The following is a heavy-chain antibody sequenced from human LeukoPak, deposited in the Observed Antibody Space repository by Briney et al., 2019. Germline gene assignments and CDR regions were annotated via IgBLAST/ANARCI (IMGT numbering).Heavy chain of an antibody. J-gene: IGHJ4*02. CDR2: INPSGGST. V-gene: IGHV1-46*01. Sequence: ASVKVSCKASGYTFTSYYMHWVRQAPGQGLEWMGIINPSGGSTSYAQKFQGRVTMTRDTSTSTVYMELSSLRSEDTAVYYCARAGPVAPRATRLPRSMNYWGQGTLVTVSS. CDR3: ARAGPVAPRATRLPRSMNY. CDR1: GYTFTSYY. D-gene: IGHD5-24*01.